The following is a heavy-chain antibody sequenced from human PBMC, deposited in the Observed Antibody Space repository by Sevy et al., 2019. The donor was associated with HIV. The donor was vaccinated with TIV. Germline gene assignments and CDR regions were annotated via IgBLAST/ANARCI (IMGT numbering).Heavy chain of an antibody. D-gene: IGHD3-10*01. CDR3: ARDLPPLDYYGSGSYYTSDY. CDR2: LSTYNDDT. V-gene: IGHV1-18*01. CDR1: GYTFTSHG. J-gene: IGHJ4*02. Sequence: ASVKVSCKASGYTFTSHGISWVRQAPGQGLEWVGWLSTYNDDTKYAQKVQGRVTMTTETSTTTVFMELRSLRSDDTAIYYCARDLPPLDYYGSGSYYTSDYWGQGTLVTVSS.